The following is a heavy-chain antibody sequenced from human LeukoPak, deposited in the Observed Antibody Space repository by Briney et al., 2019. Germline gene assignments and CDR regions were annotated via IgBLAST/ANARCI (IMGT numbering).Heavy chain of an antibody. CDR2: IIPILGIA. J-gene: IGHJ5*02. V-gene: IGHV1-69*04. D-gene: IGHD6-13*01. CDR1: GGTFSSYA. CDR3: ARGAAAAGWFDP. Sequence: SVKVSCKASGGTFSSYAISWVRQAPGQGLEWMGRIIPILGIANYAQKFQGRVTITADKSTSTAYMELSSLRSEDTAVYYCARGAAAAGWFDPWGQGTLVTVSS.